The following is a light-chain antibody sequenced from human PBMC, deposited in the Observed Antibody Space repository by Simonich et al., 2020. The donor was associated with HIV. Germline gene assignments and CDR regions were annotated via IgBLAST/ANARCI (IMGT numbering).Light chain of an antibody. CDR2: AAS. Sequence: DIQMTKSPSSVSASVGDRVTITCRASQGISNWVSWYQQKQGKAHKLLIYAASSLQSGVPSRFSGSGSGTDFTLTISSLQPEDFAIYYCQQANSFPPAFGGGTKVEIK. CDR1: QGISNW. J-gene: IGKJ4*01. CDR3: QQANSFPPA. V-gene: IGKV1-12*01.